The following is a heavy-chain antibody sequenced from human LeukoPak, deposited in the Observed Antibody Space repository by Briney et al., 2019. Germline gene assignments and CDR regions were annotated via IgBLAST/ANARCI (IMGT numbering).Heavy chain of an antibody. V-gene: IGHV4-34*01. CDR1: GGSFSGYY. CDR2: INHSGST. D-gene: IGHD3-22*01. J-gene: IGHJ4*02. Sequence: SETLSLTCAVYGGSFSGYYWSWIRQPPGKGLEGIGEINHSGSTNYNPSLKSRVTISVDTSKNQFSLKLSSVTAADTAVYYCARGSDSSGYYYARLKTNFDYWGQGTLVTVSS. CDR3: ARGSDSSGYYYARLKTNFDY.